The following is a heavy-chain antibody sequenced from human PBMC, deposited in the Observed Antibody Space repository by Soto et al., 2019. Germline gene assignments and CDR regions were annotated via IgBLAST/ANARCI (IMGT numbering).Heavy chain of an antibody. D-gene: IGHD1-1*01. V-gene: IGHV1-3*01. CDR1: GYTFTSYA. Sequence: ASVKVSCKASGYTFTSYAMHWVRQAPGQRLEWMGWINAGNGNTKYSQKFQGRVTITRDTSASTAYMELSSLRSEDTAVYYCARSYNGKSWSGYNWFDPWGQGNLVTVSS. J-gene: IGHJ5*02. CDR2: INAGNGNT. CDR3: ARSYNGKSWSGYNWFDP.